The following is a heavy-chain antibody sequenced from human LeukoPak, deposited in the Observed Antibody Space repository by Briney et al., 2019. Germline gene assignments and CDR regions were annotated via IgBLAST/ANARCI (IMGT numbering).Heavy chain of an antibody. V-gene: IGHV4-34*01. CDR2: INHSGST. CDR3: ARGLGGYPRLDH. CDR1: GGSFSGYY. J-gene: IGHJ4*02. D-gene: IGHD5-12*01. Sequence: SETLSLTCAVYGGSFSGYYWSWIRQPPGKGLEWIGEINHSGSTNYNPSLKSRVTISVDTSKNQFSLKLSSVTAADTAVYYCARGLGGYPRLDHWGQGTLVTVSS.